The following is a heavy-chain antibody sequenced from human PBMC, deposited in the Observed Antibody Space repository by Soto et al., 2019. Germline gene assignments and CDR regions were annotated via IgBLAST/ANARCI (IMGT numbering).Heavy chain of an antibody. V-gene: IGHV1-46*01. Sequence: ASVKVSCKASGYIFSSHCIYWVRQAPGQGLQWMGIINPGGGRTAYAQEFQGRVTLTRDMSTSTVNMELTSLTYDDTAVYYCARDVSGPGATYVMDVWGQGTTVTVSS. CDR2: INPGGGRT. J-gene: IGHJ6*02. CDR3: ARDVSGPGATYVMDV. CDR1: GYIFSSHC. D-gene: IGHD2-2*01.